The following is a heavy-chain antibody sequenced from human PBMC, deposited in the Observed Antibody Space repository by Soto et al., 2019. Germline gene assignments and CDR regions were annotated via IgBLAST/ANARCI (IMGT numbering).Heavy chain of an antibody. CDR1: GDSVSSNSAA. CDR3: ARSARRGQRPHYYYYGMDD. D-gene: IGHD6-25*01. Sequence: SQTLSLTCAISGDSVSSNSAAWNWIRQSPSRGLEWLGRTYYRSKWYNDYAGSVKSRITINPETSKNQFSLQLNSVTPEDTAVYYCARSARRGQRPHYYYYGMDDWGQGTTVTVSS. V-gene: IGHV6-1*01. J-gene: IGHJ6*02. CDR2: TYYRSKWYN.